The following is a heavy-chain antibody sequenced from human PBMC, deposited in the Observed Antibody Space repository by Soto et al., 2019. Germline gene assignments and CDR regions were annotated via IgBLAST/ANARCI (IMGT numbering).Heavy chain of an antibody. CDR2: IYYSGST. Sequence: SETLSLTCTVSGGSISSSSYYWGWIRQPPGKGLEWIGSIYYSGSTYYNPTLKSRVTISVDTSKNQFSLKLSSVTAADTAVYYCARHMPYSSSSDRDYYYYYMDVWGKGTTVTVSS. J-gene: IGHJ6*03. CDR1: GGSISSSSYY. D-gene: IGHD6-13*01. CDR3: ARHMPYSSSSDRDYYYYYMDV. V-gene: IGHV4-39*01.